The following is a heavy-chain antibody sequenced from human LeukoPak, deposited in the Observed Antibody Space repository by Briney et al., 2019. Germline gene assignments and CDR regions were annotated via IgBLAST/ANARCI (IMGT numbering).Heavy chain of an antibody. Sequence: SETLSLTCAVYGGSFSGYYWSWIRQPPGKGLEWIGEINHSGSTNYNPSLKSRVTISVDTSKNQFSLKLSSVTAADTAVYYCARGMDIVVVPAATGLFDYWGQGTLVTVSS. CDR3: ARGMDIVVVPAATGLFDY. CDR1: GGSFSGYY. D-gene: IGHD2-2*03. V-gene: IGHV4-34*01. J-gene: IGHJ4*02. CDR2: INHSGST.